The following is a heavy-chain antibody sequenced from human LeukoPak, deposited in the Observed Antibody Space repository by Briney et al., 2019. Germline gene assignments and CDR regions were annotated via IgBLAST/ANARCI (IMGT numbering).Heavy chain of an antibody. D-gene: IGHD3-22*01. CDR1: GFTFSSYA. CDR3: ARNYDSSGYYLGDY. J-gene: IGHJ4*02. V-gene: IGHV3-30-3*01. CDR2: ISYDGSNK. Sequence: GRSLRLSCAASGFTFSSYAMHWVRQAPGKRLEWVAVISYDGSNKYYADSVKGRFTISRDNSKNTLYLQMNSLRAEDTAVYYCARNYDSSGYYLGDYWGQGTLVTVSS.